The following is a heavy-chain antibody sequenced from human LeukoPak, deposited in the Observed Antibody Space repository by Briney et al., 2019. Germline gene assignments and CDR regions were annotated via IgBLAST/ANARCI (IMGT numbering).Heavy chain of an antibody. J-gene: IGHJ5*02. CDR2: IKRDGSET. CDR3: ARKTANWFDP. CDR1: GFTFSSYW. Sequence: GGSLRLSCAASGFTFSSYWMAWVRQAPGKGLEWVANIKRDGSETYYVDSVKGRFTISRDNAKNSLYLQMNSLRAEDTAVYYCARKTANWFDPWGQGTLVTVSS. V-gene: IGHV3-7*01.